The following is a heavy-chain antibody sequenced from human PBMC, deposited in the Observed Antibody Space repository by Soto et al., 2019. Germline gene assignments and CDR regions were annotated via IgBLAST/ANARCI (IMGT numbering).Heavy chain of an antibody. J-gene: IGHJ6*02. D-gene: IGHD3-22*01. Sequence: GGSLRLSCAASGFTFSTYWMSWVRRAPGKGLEWVAHIKQDGSDMYYVDSVKGRFTISRDNAKNSLYLQMNSLRAEDTAVYYCARFYYDSSGYLPSPYYYYYGMDVWGQGTTVTVSS. CDR3: ARFYYDSSGYLPSPYYYYYGMDV. CDR1: GFTFSTYW. CDR2: IKQDGSDM. V-gene: IGHV3-7*04.